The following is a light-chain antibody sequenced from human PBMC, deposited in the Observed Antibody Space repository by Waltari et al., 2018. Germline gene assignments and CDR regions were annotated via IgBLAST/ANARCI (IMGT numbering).Light chain of an antibody. CDR3: QQYGTSLWT. V-gene: IGKV3-20*01. Sequence: DIVLTQSPGTLSLSPGERATLSCRASQSVSSSFLAWYQQKVGQSPRLLIYGASNRAAGSPDRFSGSGSGTDFTLTISRLEPEDFAVYYCQQYGTSLWTFGQGTKVEIK. J-gene: IGKJ1*01. CDR1: QSVSSSF. CDR2: GAS.